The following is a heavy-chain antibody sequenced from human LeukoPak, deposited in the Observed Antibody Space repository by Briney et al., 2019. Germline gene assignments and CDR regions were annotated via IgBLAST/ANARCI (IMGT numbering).Heavy chain of an antibody. V-gene: IGHV3-11*06. CDR2: ISSRTGDT. CDR1: GFTFSEYY. D-gene: IGHD1-1*01. CDR3: SRVGSSGSVDY. J-gene: IGHJ4*02. Sequence: GGSLRLSCAASGFTFSEYYMSWIREAMGKGVESVLHISSRTGDTNSVDSVKGRFTISRDNAKNSLYLQMNSLRAEDTAVYYCSRVGSSGSVDYWGQGTLVTVSS.